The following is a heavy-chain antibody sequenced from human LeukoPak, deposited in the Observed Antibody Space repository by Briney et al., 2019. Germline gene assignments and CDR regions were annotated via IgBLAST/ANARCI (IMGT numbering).Heavy chain of an antibody. D-gene: IGHD3-10*01. CDR3: ARAPGGYGSGSRGAFDI. V-gene: IGHV1-46*01. CDR1: GYTFTSNY. CDR2: ISPSGGST. Sequence: GASVKVSCKAFGYTFTSNYMHWVRQAPGQGPEWMGVISPSGGSTTYAQKFQGRVTLTRDMSTSTDYLELSSLRSEDTAVYYCARAPGGYGSGSRGAFDIWGQGTMVTVSS. J-gene: IGHJ3*02.